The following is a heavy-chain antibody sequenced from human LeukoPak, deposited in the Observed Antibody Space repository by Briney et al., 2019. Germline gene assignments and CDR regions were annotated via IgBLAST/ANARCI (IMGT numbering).Heavy chain of an antibody. V-gene: IGHV4-59*02. Sequence: SETLSLTCTVSGGSVSSYYWSWIRRPPGRGLEWIAYLSHSGSSDSNPSLTSRVTTLVDTSKNQFSLKLTSVTAADTAVYYCARLQGSGSPPFDYWGQGTLVSVSS. CDR2: LSHSGSS. J-gene: IGHJ4*02. CDR3: ARLQGSGSPPFDY. D-gene: IGHD3-10*01. CDR1: GGSVSSYY.